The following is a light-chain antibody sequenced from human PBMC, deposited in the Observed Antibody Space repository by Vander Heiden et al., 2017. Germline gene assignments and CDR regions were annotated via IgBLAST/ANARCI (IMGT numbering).Light chain of an antibody. Sequence: IVLTPSPATLSLSPGERATLSCRARQSVSSYLAWYQQKPGQAPRLLIYDASNRATGIPARFSGSGSGTDFTLTISSLEPEDFAVYYCQQRSNWPPTVGQGTKLEIK. CDR1: QSVSSY. CDR2: DAS. V-gene: IGKV3-11*01. CDR3: QQRSNWPPT. J-gene: IGKJ2*01.